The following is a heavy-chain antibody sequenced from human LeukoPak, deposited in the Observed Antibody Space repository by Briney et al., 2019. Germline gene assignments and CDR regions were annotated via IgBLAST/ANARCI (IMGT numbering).Heavy chain of an antibody. V-gene: IGHV1-46*01. CDR3: ARIGYSKNWFDP. CDR2: IYPSGVST. Sequence: ASVKVSCKASGYTFTSYYMHWVRQAPGQGLEWMGIIYPSGVSTSYAQKFQGRVTMTRDTSTSTVYMELSSLRSEDTAVYYCARIGYSKNWFDPWGQGTLVTASS. D-gene: IGHD1-26*01. J-gene: IGHJ5*02. CDR1: GYTFTSYY.